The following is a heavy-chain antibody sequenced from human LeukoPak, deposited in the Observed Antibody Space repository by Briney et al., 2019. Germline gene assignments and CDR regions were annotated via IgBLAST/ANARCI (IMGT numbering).Heavy chain of an antibody. CDR3: AKALRSNLLFDY. J-gene: IGHJ4*02. Sequence: PGGSRRLSCAASGFTFSSYAISWVRQAPGKGLEWVSAISGSGGSTYYADSVKGRFTISRDNSKNTLYLQMNSLRAEDTAVYYCAKALRSNLLFDYWGQGTLVTVSS. D-gene: IGHD5/OR15-5a*01. V-gene: IGHV3-23*01. CDR1: GFTFSSYA. CDR2: ISGSGGST.